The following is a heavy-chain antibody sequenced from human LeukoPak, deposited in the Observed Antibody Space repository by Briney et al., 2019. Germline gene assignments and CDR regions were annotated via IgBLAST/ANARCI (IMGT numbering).Heavy chain of an antibody. CDR2: IYYSGST. D-gene: IGHD2-2*01. V-gene: IGHV4-28*06. J-gene: IGHJ5*02. Sequence: PSETLSLTCAVSGYSISSSNWWGWIRQPPGKGLEWIGYIYYSGSTNYNPSLKSRVTMSVDTSKNQFSLKLSSVTALDTAVYYCARSGIYCSSTSCSTWGQGTLVTVSS. CDR3: ARSGIYCSSTSCST. CDR1: GYSISSSNW.